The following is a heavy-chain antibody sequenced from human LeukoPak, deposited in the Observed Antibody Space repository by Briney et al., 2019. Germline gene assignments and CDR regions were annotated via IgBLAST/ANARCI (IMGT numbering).Heavy chain of an antibody. CDR1: GFTVSSNY. Sequence: GGSLRLSCAASGFTVSSNYMSWVRQAPGKRLEWVSVIYSGGSTYYADSVKGRFTISRDNSKNTLYLQMNSLRAEDTAVYYCARDTPGYGMDVWGQGTTVTVSS. CDR2: IYSGGST. CDR3: ARDTPGYGMDV. J-gene: IGHJ6*02. V-gene: IGHV3-66*01.